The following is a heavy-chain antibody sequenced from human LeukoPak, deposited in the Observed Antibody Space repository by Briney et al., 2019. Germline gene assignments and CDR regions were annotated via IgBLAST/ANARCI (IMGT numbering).Heavy chain of an antibody. Sequence: PSETLSLTCAVYGGSFSGYYWSWIRQPPGKGLEWIGEINHSGSTNYNPPLKSRVTISVDTSKNQSSLKLSSVTAADTAVYYCATQVATISYPFDYWGQGTLVTVSS. D-gene: IGHD5-12*01. J-gene: IGHJ4*02. CDR3: ATQVATISYPFDY. V-gene: IGHV4-34*01. CDR1: GGSFSGYY. CDR2: INHSGST.